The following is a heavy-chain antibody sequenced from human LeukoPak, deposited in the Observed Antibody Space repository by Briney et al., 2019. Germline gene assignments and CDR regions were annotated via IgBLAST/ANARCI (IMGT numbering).Heavy chain of an antibody. Sequence: PSETLSLTCAVYGGSFSGYYWSWIRQPPGKGLEWIGEISHSGSTNYNPSLKSRVTISVDTSKNQFSLKLSSVTAADTAVYYCARGRTVGASHRHYYMDVWGKGTTVTVSS. CDR3: ARGRTVGASHRHYYMDV. CDR2: ISHSGST. CDR1: GGSFSGYY. D-gene: IGHD1-26*01. J-gene: IGHJ6*03. V-gene: IGHV4-34*01.